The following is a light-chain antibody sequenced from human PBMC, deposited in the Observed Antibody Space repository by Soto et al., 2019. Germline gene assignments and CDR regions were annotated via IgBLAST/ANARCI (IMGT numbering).Light chain of an antibody. Sequence: QSVLAQPASVSGSPGQSITISCTGTSSDVGGYNYVSWYQQHPGKAPKLIIYEVSDRPSGVSDRFSGSKSDNTASLTISGLQAGDEADYYCSSYTSSGTQVFGTGTKVTVL. CDR2: EVS. V-gene: IGLV2-14*01. J-gene: IGLJ1*01. CDR3: SSYTSSGTQV. CDR1: SSDVGGYNY.